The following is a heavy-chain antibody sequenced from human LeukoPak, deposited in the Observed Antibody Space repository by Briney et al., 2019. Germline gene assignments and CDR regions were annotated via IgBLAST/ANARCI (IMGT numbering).Heavy chain of an antibody. V-gene: IGHV3-48*04. CDR2: ISSDGNTI. Sequence: PGGSLRLSCAASGFTFTSYSMNWVRQAPGKGLEWVSYISSDGNTIYYADSVKGRFTISRDNAKNSLYLQMNSLRAEDTALYYCARVMGSDSSGYYYHWGQGTLVTVSS. CDR1: GFTFTSYS. J-gene: IGHJ5*02. D-gene: IGHD3-22*01. CDR3: ARVMGSDSSGYYYH.